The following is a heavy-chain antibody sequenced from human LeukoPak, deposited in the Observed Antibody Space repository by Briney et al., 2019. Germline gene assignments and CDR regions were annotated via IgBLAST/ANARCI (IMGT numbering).Heavy chain of an antibody. J-gene: IGHJ4*02. CDR1: GFTFSSYA. CDR2: LIRNGGST. Sequence: GGSLRLSCSASGFTFSSYAMHWVRQASGKGLEYVSALIRNGGSTYYADSVKGRFTISRDNSKNTLYLQMSSLRAEDTAVYYCVSGVITFGGLIVTFDYWGQGTLVTVS. V-gene: IGHV3-64D*09. CDR3: VSGVITFGGLIVTFDY. D-gene: IGHD3-16*02.